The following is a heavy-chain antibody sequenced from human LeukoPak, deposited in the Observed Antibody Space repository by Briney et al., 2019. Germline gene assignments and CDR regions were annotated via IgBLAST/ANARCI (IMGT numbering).Heavy chain of an antibody. CDR3: ARKGVVDTAMATEWYFDL. CDR1: GGSISSYY. J-gene: IGHJ2*01. D-gene: IGHD5-18*01. CDR2: IYYSGST. Sequence: SETLSLTCTVSGGSISSYYWSWIRQPPGKGLEWIGYIYYSGSTNYNPSLKSRVTISVDTSKNQFSLKLSSVTAADTAVYYCARKGVVDTAMATEWYFDLWGRGTLVTVSS. V-gene: IGHV4-59*01.